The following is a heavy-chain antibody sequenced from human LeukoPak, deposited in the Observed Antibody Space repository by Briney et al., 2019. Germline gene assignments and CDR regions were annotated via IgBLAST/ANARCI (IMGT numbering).Heavy chain of an antibody. V-gene: IGHV4-39*01. J-gene: IGHJ5*02. Sequence: ASETLSLTCTVSGGSISSSSYYWGWIRQPPGKGLEWIGSIYYSGSTYYNPSLKSRVTISVDTSKNQFSLKLSSVTAADTAVYFCARRGIVVVTPHFNWFDPWGQGTLVTVSS. D-gene: IGHD2-21*02. CDR2: IYYSGST. CDR3: ARRGIVVVTPHFNWFDP. CDR1: GGSISSSSYY.